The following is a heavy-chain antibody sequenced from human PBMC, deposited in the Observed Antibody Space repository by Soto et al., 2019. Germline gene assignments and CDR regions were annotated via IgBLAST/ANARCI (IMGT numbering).Heavy chain of an antibody. V-gene: IGHV4-34*01. CDR3: ARDFLEGRPPFDY. Sequence: PSETLSLTCAVYGGSFSGYYWSWIRQPPGKGLEWIGEINHSGSTNYNPSPKGRVTISVDTSKNQFSLKLSSVTAADTAVYYCARDFLEGRPPFDYWGQGTLVTVSS. CDR2: INHSGST. J-gene: IGHJ4*02. D-gene: IGHD1-26*01. CDR1: GGSFSGYY.